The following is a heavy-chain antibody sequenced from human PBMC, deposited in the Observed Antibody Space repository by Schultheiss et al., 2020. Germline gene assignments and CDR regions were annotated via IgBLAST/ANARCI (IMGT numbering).Heavy chain of an antibody. CDR2: IYYSGST. CDR1: GGSISSGGYY. CDR3: ARPGIAVAGPWGAFDI. Sequence: SDTLSLTCTVSGGSISSGGYYWSWIRQHPGKGLEWIGSIYYSGSTYYNPSLKSRVTISVDTSKNQFSLKLSSVTAADTAVYYCARPGIAVAGPWGAFDIWGQGTLVTVSS. D-gene: IGHD6-19*01. J-gene: IGHJ3*02. V-gene: IGHV4-39*01.